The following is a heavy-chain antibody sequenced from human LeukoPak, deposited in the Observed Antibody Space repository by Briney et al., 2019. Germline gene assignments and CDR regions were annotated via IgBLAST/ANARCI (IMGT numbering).Heavy chain of an antibody. J-gene: IGHJ2*01. Sequence: ASVRVSCKASGYTFTDYYMHWVRQAPGQGLEWMGWINPNSGGTNYAQKFQGRVTMTRDTSISTAYMELSRLRSDDTAVYYCARSNYYGSGRYWYFDLWGRGTLVTVSS. CDR2: INPNSGGT. CDR1: GYTFTDYY. V-gene: IGHV1-2*02. CDR3: ARSNYYGSGRYWYFDL. D-gene: IGHD3-10*01.